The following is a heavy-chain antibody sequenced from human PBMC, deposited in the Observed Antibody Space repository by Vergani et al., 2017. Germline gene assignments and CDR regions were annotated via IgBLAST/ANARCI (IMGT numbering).Heavy chain of an antibody. V-gene: IGHV3-23*01. CDR2: IRANDDT. CDR3: AKDLTQYNC. D-gene: IGHD2-15*01. Sequence: EVQVLESGGGLVQPGGSLRLSCAASGFTLSNYPMTWVRQAPGKGLEWVSAIRANDDTYYADSVKGRFTVSRDNSKNTLYLQMNRLRAEDTAVYYCAKDLTQYNCWGQGTLVTVSS. CDR1: GFTLSNYP. J-gene: IGHJ4*02.